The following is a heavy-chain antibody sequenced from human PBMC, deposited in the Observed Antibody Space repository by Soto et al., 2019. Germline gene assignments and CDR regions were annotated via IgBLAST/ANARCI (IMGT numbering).Heavy chain of an antibody. V-gene: IGHV3-23*01. Sequence: GGSLRLSCAASGFTFSSYAMSWVRQAPGKGLEWVSAISGSGGSTYYADSVKGRFTISRDNSKNTLYLQMNSLRAEDTAVYYCAKDRGSRQSYYYYSMDVWGQGTTVTVSS. CDR2: ISGSGGST. CDR3: AKDRGSRQSYYYYSMDV. CDR1: GFTFSSYA. J-gene: IGHJ6*02. D-gene: IGHD1-26*01.